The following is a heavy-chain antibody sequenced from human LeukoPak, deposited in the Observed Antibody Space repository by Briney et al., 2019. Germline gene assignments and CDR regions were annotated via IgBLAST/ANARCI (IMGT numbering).Heavy chain of an antibody. V-gene: IGHV4-59*08. CDR3: ARHGEQQLVYFDY. Sequence: SDTLSLTCTVSGGSISSYYWSWIRQPPGKGLEWIGYINYSGSTSYTPSLKSRVTISVDTSKNQFSLKLSSVTAADTAVYYCARHGEQQLVYFDYWGQGTLVTVSS. CDR1: GGSISSYY. D-gene: IGHD6-13*01. CDR2: INYSGST. J-gene: IGHJ4*02.